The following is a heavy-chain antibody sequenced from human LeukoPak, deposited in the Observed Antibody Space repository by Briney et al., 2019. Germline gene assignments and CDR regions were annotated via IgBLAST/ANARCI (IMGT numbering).Heavy chain of an antibody. CDR3: ARDKPLFGSEAFDI. CDR1: GGSFSGYY. D-gene: IGHD3-10*02. J-gene: IGHJ3*02. CDR2: VYTRGTT. Sequence: SETLSLTCAVYGGSFSGYYWSWIRQPAGKGLEWIGRVYTRGTTSYNPSLKSRVTISVDTSKNQFSLRLSSVTAADTAVYYCARDKPLFGSEAFDIWGQGTMVTVSS. V-gene: IGHV4-4*07.